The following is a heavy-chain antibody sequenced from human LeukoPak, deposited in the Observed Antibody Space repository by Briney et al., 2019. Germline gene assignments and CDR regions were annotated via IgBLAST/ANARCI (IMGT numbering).Heavy chain of an antibody. D-gene: IGHD2-15*01. J-gene: IGHJ5*02. CDR1: GYTFTSYG. CDR2: ISAYNGHT. CDR3: ARFCSGGGCYHNWFDP. V-gene: IGHV1-18*01. Sequence: ASVKLSCKASGYTFTSYGISWVRQAPGQGLEWMGWISAYNGHTNYAQKLQDRVTMTTDTSTDTAYMELRSLTSDDTAVYYCARFCSGGGCYHNWFDPWGQGTLVTVSS.